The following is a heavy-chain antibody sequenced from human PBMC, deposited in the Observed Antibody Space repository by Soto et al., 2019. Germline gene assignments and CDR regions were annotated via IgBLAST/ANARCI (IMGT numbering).Heavy chain of an antibody. D-gene: IGHD3-9*01. CDR2: IIPIFGTA. V-gene: IGHV1-69*13. J-gene: IGHJ6*02. CDR1: GGTFSSYA. Sequence: SVKVSCKASGGTFSSYAISWVRQAPGQGLEWMGGIIPIFGTANYAQKFQGRVTITADESTSTAYMELSSLRSEDTAVYYCARSLRGFYYYYGMDVWGQGTTATVSS. CDR3: ARSLRGFYYYYGMDV.